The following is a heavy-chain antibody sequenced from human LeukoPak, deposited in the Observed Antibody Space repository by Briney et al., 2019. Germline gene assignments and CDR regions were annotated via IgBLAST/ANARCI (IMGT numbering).Heavy chain of an antibody. D-gene: IGHD2/OR15-2a*01. CDR3: ITTTFNDAFDI. CDR2: IRGSGDVT. V-gene: IGHV3-23*01. Sequence: GGSLRLSCAASGFTFSSYAMSWVRQAPGKGLEWVSAIRGSGDVTYYADSVKGRFTISRDNSKNTLFLQMNSLRAEDTAVYYCITTTFNDAFDIWGQGTMVTVSS. J-gene: IGHJ3*02. CDR1: GFTFSSYA.